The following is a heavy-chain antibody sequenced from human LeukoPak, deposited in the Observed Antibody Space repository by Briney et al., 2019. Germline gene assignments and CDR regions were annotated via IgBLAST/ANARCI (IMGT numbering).Heavy chain of an antibody. CDR1: GYTFTSSG. V-gene: IGHV1-18*01. CDR2: ISAYNGDI. Sequence: GASVKFSCKASGYTFTSSGIAWVRQAPGQGLEYMGWISAYNGDIHYAQNLQGRVTMTTDTSTSTAYMELSSLRSDDTAVYYCARDLYRGYGSQSYYYFDYWGQGTLVTVSS. J-gene: IGHJ4*02. D-gene: IGHD5-18*01. CDR3: ARDLYRGYGSQSYYYFDY.